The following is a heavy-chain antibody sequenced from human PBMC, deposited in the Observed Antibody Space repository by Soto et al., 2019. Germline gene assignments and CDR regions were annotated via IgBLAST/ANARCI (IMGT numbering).Heavy chain of an antibody. CDR3: AKDRQFRSYYESAGHYNN. V-gene: IGHV3-23*01. J-gene: IGHJ4*02. CDR2: ISGSGGVT. D-gene: IGHD3-10*01. Sequence: EVQLLESGGGLVQPGGSLRLTCVASGFTFRNYDMRWVRQAPGKGLEWVSGISGSGGVTYYADSVKGRFTISRDNSKNTMYQQMNSLRANDTAVYYCAKDRQFRSYYESAGHYNNWGQGTLVTVSS. CDR1: GFTFRNYD.